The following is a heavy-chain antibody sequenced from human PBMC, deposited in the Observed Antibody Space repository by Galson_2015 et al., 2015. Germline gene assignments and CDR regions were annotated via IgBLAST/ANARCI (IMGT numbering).Heavy chain of an antibody. CDR3: AKDLSRYCSGGSCDNLDY. CDR2: IAYDGSNK. Sequence: LRLSCAASGFSLSNFGMHWVRQAPGKGLEWVAVIAYDGSNKYYADSVKGRFTISRDNSKNTLYLQMNSLRAEDTAVYYCAKDLSRYCSGGSCDNLDYWGQGTLVTVSS. CDR1: GFSLSNFG. D-gene: IGHD2-15*01. V-gene: IGHV3-30*18. J-gene: IGHJ4*02.